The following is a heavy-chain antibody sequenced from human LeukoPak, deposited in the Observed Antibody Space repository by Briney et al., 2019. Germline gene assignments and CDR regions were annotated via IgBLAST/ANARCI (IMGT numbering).Heavy chain of an antibody. J-gene: IGHJ4*02. CDR1: GASTSSYY. Sequence: PSETLSLTCTVSGASTSSYYWSWVRQFPGKGLEWIGYIYYSGSTNYNPSLKSRVTISVDTSKNQFSLKLSSVTAADTAVYYRARHPYYDILTGYYPDRHYFDYWGQGTLVTVSS. CDR3: ARHPYYDILTGYYPDRHYFDY. D-gene: IGHD3-9*01. V-gene: IGHV4-59*08. CDR2: IYYSGST.